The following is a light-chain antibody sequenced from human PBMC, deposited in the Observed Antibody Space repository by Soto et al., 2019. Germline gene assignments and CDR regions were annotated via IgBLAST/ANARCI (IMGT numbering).Light chain of an antibody. CDR3: QQYDSSPRT. V-gene: IGKV3-11*01. Sequence: DIVLTQSPATLSLSPGERATLSCRASQSVGSFLAWYRQRPGQAPSLLIYDASNRASGIPARFSGSGSGTDFTLTISRLEPEDFAVYWCQQYDSSPRTFGQGTKVEIK. CDR2: DAS. CDR1: QSVGSF. J-gene: IGKJ1*01.